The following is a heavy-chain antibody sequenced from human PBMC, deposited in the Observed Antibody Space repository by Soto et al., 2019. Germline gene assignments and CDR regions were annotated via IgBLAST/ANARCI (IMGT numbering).Heavy chain of an antibody. CDR2: ISSSSTI. D-gene: IGHD3-3*01. CDR1: VFTFFDYY. V-gene: IGHV3-11*04. Sequence: GWSLRLSCASSVFTFFDYYMKWVRQAPGKGLEWVSSISSSSTIYYADSVKGRFTISRDNAKNSLYLQMNSLRAEDTAVYYCARDRRITIFGDYYYYYDMDVWGQGTTVTVSS. J-gene: IGHJ6*02. CDR3: ARDRRITIFGDYYYYYDMDV.